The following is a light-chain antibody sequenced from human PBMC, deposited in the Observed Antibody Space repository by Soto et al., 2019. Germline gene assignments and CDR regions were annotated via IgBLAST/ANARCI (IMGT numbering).Light chain of an antibody. CDR2: AAS. V-gene: IGKV1-9*01. CDR3: QQLNSYPYT. J-gene: IGKJ2*01. CDR1: QGISSY. Sequence: DIQLTQSPSFLSASVGDRVTITCRASQGISSYLAWYQQKPGKAPKLLIYAASTLQSVVPSRFSGSGSGTEFTLTSSSLQPEDFATYYCQQLNSYPYTFGQGTKLEIK.